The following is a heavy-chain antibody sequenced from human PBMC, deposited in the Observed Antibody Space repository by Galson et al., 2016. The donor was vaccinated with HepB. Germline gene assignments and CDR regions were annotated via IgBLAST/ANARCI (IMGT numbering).Heavy chain of an antibody. D-gene: IGHD3-10*01. Sequence: SLRLSCAASGFPFSSYAMHWVRQAPGKGLEWVSSISGSGQNTYYGASVQGRFTISRDNSKNTLYLQMNSLRAEDTAMYYCSRVGPSGYFFDYWGQGDLVTVSS. CDR2: ISGSGQNT. CDR1: GFPFSSYA. V-gene: IGHV3-23*01. CDR3: SRVGPSGYFFDY. J-gene: IGHJ4*02.